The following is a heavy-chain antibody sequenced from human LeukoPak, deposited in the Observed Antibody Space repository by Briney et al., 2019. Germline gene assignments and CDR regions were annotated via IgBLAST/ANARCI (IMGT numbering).Heavy chain of an antibody. CDR1: GFTFSSYA. Sequence: GGSLRLSCAASGFTFSSYAMHWVRQAPGKGLEWVAVISYDGSNKYYADSVKGRFTISRDNSKNTLYLQMNSLRAEDTAVYYCARERCSGGSCYYFDYWGQGTLVTVSS. V-gene: IGHV3-30-3*01. CDR3: ARERCSGGSCYYFDY. D-gene: IGHD2-15*01. J-gene: IGHJ4*02. CDR2: ISYDGSNK.